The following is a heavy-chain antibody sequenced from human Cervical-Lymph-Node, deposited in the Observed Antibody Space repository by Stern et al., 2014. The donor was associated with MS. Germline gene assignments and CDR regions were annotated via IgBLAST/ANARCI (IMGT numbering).Heavy chain of an antibody. CDR3: ARVDDCSGGTCFSTSWFDP. V-gene: IGHV4-59*01. CDR2: IYQDGST. D-gene: IGHD2-15*01. J-gene: IGHJ5*02. CDR1: GGSFNNYY. Sequence: QLQLQESGPGLVKPSETLSLTCTVSGGSFNNYYWSWIRQPPGKGLEWIGYIYQDGSTKSNPSLKSRVTISLHTSKKQFSLRLTSVTAADTAVYYCARVDDCSGGTCFSTSWFDPWGQGTLVTVSS.